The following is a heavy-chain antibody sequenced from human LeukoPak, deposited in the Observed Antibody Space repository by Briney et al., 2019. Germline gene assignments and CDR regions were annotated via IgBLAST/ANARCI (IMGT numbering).Heavy chain of an antibody. CDR2: ISYDGNTI. CDR1: GFTFSSYA. D-gene: IGHD4-11*01. V-gene: IGHV3-30-3*01. CDR3: ARSGGLQKFDY. Sequence: PGGSLRLSCAASGFTFSSYAIHWVRQAPGKGLQWVAVISYDGNTIHYADSVKGRFIISRDASKNTLYLQMNSLRAEDTAVYYCARSGGLQKFDYWGQGTLVTVSS. J-gene: IGHJ4*02.